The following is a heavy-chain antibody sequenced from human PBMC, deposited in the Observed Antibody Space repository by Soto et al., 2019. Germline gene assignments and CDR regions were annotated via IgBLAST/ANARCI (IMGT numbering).Heavy chain of an antibody. J-gene: IGHJ4*02. D-gene: IGHD6-19*01. V-gene: IGHV1-69*02. CDR3: ARGGYSRGWYEN. Sequence: QVQLVQSGAEVKKPGSSVKVSCKASGGTFSSYTISWVRQAPGQGLEWMGRIIPILGIANYAQKFQGRVXSXAXXSTSAAGMELSSLRSEDTAVYYCARGGYSRGWYENWGQGTLVTVSS. CDR2: IIPILGIA. CDR1: GGTFSSYT.